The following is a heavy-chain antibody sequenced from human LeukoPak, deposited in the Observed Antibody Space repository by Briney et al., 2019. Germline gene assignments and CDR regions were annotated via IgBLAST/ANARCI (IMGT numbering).Heavy chain of an antibody. CDR2: IFYSGST. V-gene: IGHV4-59*03. D-gene: IGHD3-10*01. CDR3: GYGLVDI. CDR1: GGSISSYY. Sequence: SETLSLTCTVSGGSISSYYWSWIRQPPGKGLEWIGNIFYSGSTYYSPSLRSRVTISLDTSRNQSSLKLNSVTAADTAVYYCGYGLVDIWGQGTMVTVSS. J-gene: IGHJ3*02.